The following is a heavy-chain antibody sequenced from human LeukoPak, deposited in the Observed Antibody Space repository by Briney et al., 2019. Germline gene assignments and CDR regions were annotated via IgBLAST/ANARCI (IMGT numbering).Heavy chain of an antibody. Sequence: PSETLSLTCTVSGGSISSYYWSWIRQPAGKGLEWIGRIYTSGSTNYNPSLKSRVTISVDTSKNQFSLKLSSVTAADTAVYYCARGEDSSGYYSRDAFDIWGQGTMVTVSS. CDR2: IYTSGST. D-gene: IGHD3-22*01. V-gene: IGHV4-4*07. J-gene: IGHJ3*02. CDR3: ARGEDSSGYYSRDAFDI. CDR1: GGSISSYY.